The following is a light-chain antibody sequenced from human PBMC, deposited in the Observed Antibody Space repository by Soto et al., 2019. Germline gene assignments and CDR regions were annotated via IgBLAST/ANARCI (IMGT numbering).Light chain of an antibody. CDR1: QSVGSN. CDR2: GAS. V-gene: IGKV3-15*01. J-gene: IGKJ1*01. CDR3: QQYNNWPRT. Sequence: EIVLTQSPGTLSLSPGEGATLSCRASQSVGSNLAWYQQKAGQAPRLLIYGASTRATGIPARFSGSGSGTEFTLTISSLQSEDFAVYYCQQYNNWPRTFGQGTKVDIK.